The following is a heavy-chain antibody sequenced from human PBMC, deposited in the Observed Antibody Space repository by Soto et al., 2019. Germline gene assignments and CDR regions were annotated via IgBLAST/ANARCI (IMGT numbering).Heavy chain of an antibody. V-gene: IGHV3-7*01. CDR2: MDQDGSER. CDR3: VCGGNFFIY. Sequence: EVQLVESGGGLVQPGGSLRLSCAASGFTFSTYWMTWVRQPPGKGLEWVANMDQDGSERYYVDSVRDRFTVSRDNAKNSLYLQMNSLRAEDTAVYYCVCGGNFFIYWGQGTLVTVSP. J-gene: IGHJ4*02. D-gene: IGHD3-16*01. CDR1: GFTFSTYW.